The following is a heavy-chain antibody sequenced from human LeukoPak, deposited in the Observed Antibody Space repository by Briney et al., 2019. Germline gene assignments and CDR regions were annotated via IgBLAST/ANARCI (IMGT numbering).Heavy chain of an antibody. J-gene: IGHJ4*02. D-gene: IGHD4-17*01. CDR1: GFTFSSYW. CDR2: INSDGSTT. CDR3: ARELGLRPRSYFDS. Sequence: GGSLRLSCAASGFTFSSYWMHWVRQAPGKGLVWVSRINSDGSTTSYADSVKGRFTISRDNAKNSLYLQMNSLRAEDTAVYYCARELGLRPRSYFDSWGQGALVTVSS. V-gene: IGHV3-74*01.